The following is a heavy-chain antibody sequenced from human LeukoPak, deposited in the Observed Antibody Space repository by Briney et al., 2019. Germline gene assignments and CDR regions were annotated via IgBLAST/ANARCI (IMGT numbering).Heavy chain of an antibody. Sequence: ASVKVSCKVSGYALTELSMHWVRQAPGKGLEWMGGFDPEDGETIYAQKFQGRVTMTEDTSTSTAYMELRSLRSDDTAVYYCARDVDIVATTQFDYWGQGTLVTVSS. CDR3: ARDVDIVATTQFDY. V-gene: IGHV1-24*01. D-gene: IGHD5-12*01. CDR1: GYALTELS. J-gene: IGHJ4*02. CDR2: FDPEDGET.